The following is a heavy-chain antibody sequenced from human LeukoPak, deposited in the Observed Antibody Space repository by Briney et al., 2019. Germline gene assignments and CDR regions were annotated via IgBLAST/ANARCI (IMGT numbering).Heavy chain of an antibody. D-gene: IGHD2-2*02. CDR3: ARDREDIVVVPAAIS. J-gene: IGHJ4*02. CDR2: ISYDGSNK. Sequence: GRSLRLSCAASGFTFSSDAMHWVRQAPGRGLEWVAVISYDGSNKYYADSVKGRFTISRDNSKNTLYLQMNSLRAEDTAVYYCARDREDIVVVPAAISWGQGTLVTVSS. V-gene: IGHV3-30-3*01. CDR1: GFTFSSDA.